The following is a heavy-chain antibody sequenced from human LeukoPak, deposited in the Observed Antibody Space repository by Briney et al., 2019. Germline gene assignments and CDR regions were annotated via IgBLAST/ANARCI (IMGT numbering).Heavy chain of an antibody. Sequence: SETLSLTCTVSGGSISSYYWSWIRQPPGKGLEWIGYIYYSESTNYNPSLKSRVTISVDTSKNQLSLKLSSVTAADTAVYYCARHRAKAVVADYWGQGTLVTVSS. CDR1: GGSISSYY. D-gene: IGHD6-19*01. V-gene: IGHV4-59*08. J-gene: IGHJ4*02. CDR2: IYYSEST. CDR3: ARHRAKAVVADY.